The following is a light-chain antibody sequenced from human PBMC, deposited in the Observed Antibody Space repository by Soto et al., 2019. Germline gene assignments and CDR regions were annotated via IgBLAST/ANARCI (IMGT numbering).Light chain of an antibody. Sequence: EIVMTQSPATLSVSPGERATLSCRASQSVSSNLAWYQQKPGQAPRLLIYGASNRATGIPARFSGGGSGTDFTLTITRLEPEDFAVYYCQYYGNSPLTFGQGTKVDI. J-gene: IGKJ1*01. V-gene: IGKV3D-15*01. CDR2: GAS. CDR1: QSVSSN. CDR3: QYYGNSPLT.